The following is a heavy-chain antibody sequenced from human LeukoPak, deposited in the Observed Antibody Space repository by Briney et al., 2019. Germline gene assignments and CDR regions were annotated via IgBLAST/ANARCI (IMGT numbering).Heavy chain of an antibody. CDR1: GGSFSGYY. D-gene: IGHD3-10*01. J-gene: IGHJ5*02. CDR3: ARDSGTTGEVKFDP. Sequence: SETLSLTCAVYGGSFSGYYWSWIRQPPGKGLEWIGEINHSGSTNYNPSLKSRVTISVDTSKNKFSLKLSSVTAADTAVYYCARDSGTTGEVKFDPWGQGTLVTVSS. CDR2: INHSGST. V-gene: IGHV4-34*01.